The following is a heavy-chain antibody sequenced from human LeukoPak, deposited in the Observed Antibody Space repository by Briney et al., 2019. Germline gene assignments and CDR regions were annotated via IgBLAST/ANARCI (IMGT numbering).Heavy chain of an antibody. J-gene: IGHJ4*02. V-gene: IGHV3-21*01. CDR1: GFTVSSNY. D-gene: IGHD5-24*01. Sequence: NPGGSLRLSCAASGFTVSSNYMCWVRQAPGKGLEWVSSISSSSSSYIYYADSVKGRFTISRDNAKNSLYLQMNSLRAEDTAVYYCARDYRDGYNLGYWGQGTLVTVSS. CDR3: ARDYRDGYNLGY. CDR2: ISSSSSSYI.